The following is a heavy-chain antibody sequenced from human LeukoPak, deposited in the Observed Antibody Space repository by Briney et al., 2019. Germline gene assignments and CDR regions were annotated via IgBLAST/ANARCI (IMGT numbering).Heavy chain of an antibody. J-gene: IGHJ4*02. Sequence: PGGSLRLSCAASGFTFSNYAMHWVRQAPDKGLEWVAVISYDGRNKYYADSVKGRFTISRDSSKNTLYVQMNTLRTDDTAVYYCARDSYGADYWGQGTLVTVSS. D-gene: IGHD4-17*01. CDR2: ISYDGRNK. V-gene: IGHV3-30*04. CDR3: ARDSYGADY. CDR1: GFTFSNYA.